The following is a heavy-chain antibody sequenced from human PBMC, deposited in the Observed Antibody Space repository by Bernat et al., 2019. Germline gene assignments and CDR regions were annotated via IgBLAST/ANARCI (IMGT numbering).Heavy chain of an antibody. J-gene: IGHJ4*02. CDR2: IWYDGSNK. D-gene: IGHD2-15*01. CDR1: GFTFSHYG. CDR3: AGGGRRAAGTFDY. V-gene: IGHV3-33*03. Sequence: QVQLVESGGGVVQPGRSLRLSCTASGFTFSHYGMHWVRQAPGKGLEWVAVIWYDGSNKYYGDSVKGRFTISRDNSKNTLYLQMNSLRVEDTAVYYCAGGGRRAAGTFDYWGQGTLVTVSS.